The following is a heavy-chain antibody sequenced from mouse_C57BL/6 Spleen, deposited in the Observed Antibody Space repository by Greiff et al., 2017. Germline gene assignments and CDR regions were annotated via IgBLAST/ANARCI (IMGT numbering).Heavy chain of an antibody. CDR1: GYAFSSSW. J-gene: IGHJ2*01. V-gene: IGHV1-82*01. CDR2: IYPGDGDT. D-gene: IGHD2-4*01. Sequence: VQLQQSGPELVKPGASVKISCKASGYAFSSSWMNWVKQRPGKGLEWIGRIYPGDGDTNYNGKFKGKATLTADKSSSTAYMQLSSLTSEDSAVYFCARGLIYYDYDGSYFDYWGQGTTLTVSS. CDR3: ARGLIYYDYDGSYFDY.